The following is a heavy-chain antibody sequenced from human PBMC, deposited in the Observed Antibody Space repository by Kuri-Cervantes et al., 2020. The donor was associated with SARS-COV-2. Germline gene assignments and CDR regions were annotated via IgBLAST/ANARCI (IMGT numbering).Heavy chain of an antibody. J-gene: IGHJ4*02. Sequence: LRLSCAISGDSVSSNSAAWNWIRQSPSRGLEWLGRTYYRSKWYNDYAVSVKSRITINPDTSKNQFSLQLNSVTPEDTAVYYCARRSTSITIFGAVNTNPFDYWGQGTLVTVSS. D-gene: IGHD3-3*01. CDR3: ARRSTSITIFGAVNTNPFDY. CDR1: GDSVSSNSAA. CDR2: TYYRSKWYN. V-gene: IGHV6-1*01.